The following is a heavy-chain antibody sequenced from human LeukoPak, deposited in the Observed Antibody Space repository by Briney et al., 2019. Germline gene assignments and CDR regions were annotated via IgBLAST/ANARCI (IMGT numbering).Heavy chain of an antibody. D-gene: IGHD3-16*02. CDR2: ISSSSSYI. Sequence: PGGSLRLSCAASGFTFSGYSMNWVRQAPGKGLEWVSSISSSSSYIYYADSVKGRFTISRDNAKNSLYLQMNSLRAEDTAVYYCARDSYDYVWGSYRYSDAFDIWGQGTMVTVSS. CDR1: GFTFSGYS. CDR3: ARDSYDYVWGSYRYSDAFDI. J-gene: IGHJ3*02. V-gene: IGHV3-21*01.